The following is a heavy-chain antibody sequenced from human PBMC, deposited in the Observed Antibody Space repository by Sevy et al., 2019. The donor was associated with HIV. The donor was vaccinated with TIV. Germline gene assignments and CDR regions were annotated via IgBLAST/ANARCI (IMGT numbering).Heavy chain of an antibody. Sequence: ASVKVSCKASGYTFISYGISWVRRAPGQGLEWMGWISGDNGNTISAQNLQGRVTMSTDTSTSTAYMELRSLRSDDTAVYYCARDSMPTVQGIIITPYYYGMDLWGQGTTVTVSS. CDR3: ARDSMPTVQGIIITPYYYGMDL. J-gene: IGHJ6*02. CDR2: ISGDNGNT. D-gene: IGHD3-10*01. CDR1: GYTFISYG. V-gene: IGHV1-18*01.